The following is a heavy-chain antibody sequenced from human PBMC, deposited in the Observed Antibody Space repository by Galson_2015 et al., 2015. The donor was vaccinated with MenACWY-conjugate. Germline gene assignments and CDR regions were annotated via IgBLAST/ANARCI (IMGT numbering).Heavy chain of an antibody. CDR2: INPANGNT. V-gene: IGHV1-3*01. CDR3: VRESILVVPADLRGGYFDY. Sequence: SVKVSCKASGYTFTTYAMHWVRQAPGQRLEWMGWINPANGNTKYSQSFQGRLTFTRDTSATTVYMQLSSLRSEDTAMFYCVRESILVVPADLRGGYFDYGGQGTLVTVSS. J-gene: IGHJ4*02. CDR1: GYTFTTYA. D-gene: IGHD2-2*01.